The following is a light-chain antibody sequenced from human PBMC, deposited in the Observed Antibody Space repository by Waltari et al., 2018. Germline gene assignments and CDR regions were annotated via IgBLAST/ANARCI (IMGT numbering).Light chain of an antibody. CDR3: QQSYNTPRT. Sequence: DFQMTQSPSSLSASVGDRVTITCRASQYISPYLNWYQQRPGKAPNLLIYAASTLRSGVPSRFSGSGSGTDFTLTISSLQPEDFATYFCQQSYNTPRTFGQGTKV. CDR2: AAS. CDR1: QYISPY. V-gene: IGKV1-39*01. J-gene: IGKJ1*01.